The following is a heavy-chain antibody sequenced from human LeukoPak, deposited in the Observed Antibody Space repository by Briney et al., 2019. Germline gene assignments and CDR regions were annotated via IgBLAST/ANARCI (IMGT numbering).Heavy chain of an antibody. CDR1: GFTFSNAW. J-gene: IGHJ4*02. D-gene: IGHD3/OR15-3a*01. CDR3: TTDRTGYYSYYFDY. Sequence: PGGSLRLSCAASGFTFSNAWMSWVRQAPGKGLEWVGRIKSKTDGGTTDYAAPVKGRFTISRDDTKNTLCLQMNSLKTEDTAVYYCTTDRTGYYSYYFDYWGQGTLVTVSS. CDR2: IKSKTDGGTT. V-gene: IGHV3-15*01.